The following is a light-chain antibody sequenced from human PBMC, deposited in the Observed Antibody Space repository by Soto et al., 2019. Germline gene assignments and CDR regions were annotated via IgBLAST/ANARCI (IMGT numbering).Light chain of an antibody. CDR2: DVN. V-gene: IGLV2-8*01. J-gene: IGLJ1*01. Sequence: QSALTQPPSDSGSPGQSVTICCTGTSSDVGGYPFVSWYQQHPGKAPKVLIYDVNKRPSGVPDRFSGSKSGNTASLTVSGLQAEDEADYYCSSHAGSDDPIVFGTGTKLTVL. CDR1: SSDVGGYPF. CDR3: SSHAGSDDPIV.